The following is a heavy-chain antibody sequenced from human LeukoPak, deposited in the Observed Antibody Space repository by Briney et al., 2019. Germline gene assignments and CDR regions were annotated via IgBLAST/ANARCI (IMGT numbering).Heavy chain of an antibody. D-gene: IGHD2-15*01. CDR3: AKGCSGGSCYSDY. V-gene: IGHV3-23*01. CDR1: GFTFSSYA. CDR2: ISGSGGST. J-gene: IGHJ4*02. Sequence: GGSLRLSCAASGFTFSSYAMSWVRQAPGKGLEWVSAISGSGGSTYYADSVKGRFTVSRDNSKNTLYLQMNSLRAEDTAVYYCAKGCSGGSCYSDYWGQGTLVTVSS.